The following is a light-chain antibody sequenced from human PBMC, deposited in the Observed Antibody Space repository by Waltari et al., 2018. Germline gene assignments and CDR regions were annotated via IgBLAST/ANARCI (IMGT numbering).Light chain of an antibody. V-gene: IGKV1-5*03. CDR1: QNIKTW. Sequence: DIQMSQSPSTLSASIGDRVTITCRASQNIKTWVACYQQKPGKAPKFLVYKASSLNNGVPSRFTGSGSGTDFTLTITSLQPDDFATYFCQQYDTYPLTFGGGTKVEIK. CDR2: KAS. J-gene: IGKJ4*01. CDR3: QQYDTYPLT.